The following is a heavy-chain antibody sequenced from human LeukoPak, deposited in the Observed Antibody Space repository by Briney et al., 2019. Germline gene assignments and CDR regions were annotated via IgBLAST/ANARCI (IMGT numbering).Heavy chain of an antibody. V-gene: IGHV4-38-2*02. CDR3: ARQVVRGASIDY. Sequence: SETLSLTCTVSGYSISSGYYWGWIRQPPGKGLEWIGSIYHSGSTYYNPSLKSRVTISVDTSKNQFSLKLSSVTAADTAVYYCARQVVRGASIDYWGQGTLVTVSS. J-gene: IGHJ4*02. CDR2: IYHSGST. D-gene: IGHD3-10*01. CDR1: GYSISSGYY.